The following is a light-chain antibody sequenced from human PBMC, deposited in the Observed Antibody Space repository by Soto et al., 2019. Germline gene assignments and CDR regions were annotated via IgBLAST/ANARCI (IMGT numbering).Light chain of an antibody. CDR1: QSVSSSY. CDR3: QQYGSSPPYT. V-gene: IGKV3-20*01. J-gene: IGKJ2*01. CDR2: GAS. Sequence: EIVLTQSPGTLSLSPGERATLSCRASQSVSSSYLAWYQQKPGRAPRLLIYGASSRATGIPDRFSGSGSGTDFTLSISRLEPEDFAVDYCQQYGSSPPYTFGQGTKLEIK.